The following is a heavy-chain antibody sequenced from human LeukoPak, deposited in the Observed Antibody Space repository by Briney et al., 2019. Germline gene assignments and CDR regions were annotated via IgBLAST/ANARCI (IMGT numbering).Heavy chain of an antibody. CDR2: INPNSGRT. CDR1: GYTFTGYY. J-gene: IGHJ5*02. D-gene: IGHD3-9*01. V-gene: IGHV1-2*02. Sequence: ASLKVSCKASGYTFTGYYMPWVGQAPGHRLEWRGWINPNSGRTNYAQKFQGRVTMTRDTSIGTAYMELSRLRSDDTAVYYCARDSPLHNYDILTGHSSWFDPWGQGTLVTVSS. CDR3: ARDSPLHNYDILTGHSSWFDP.